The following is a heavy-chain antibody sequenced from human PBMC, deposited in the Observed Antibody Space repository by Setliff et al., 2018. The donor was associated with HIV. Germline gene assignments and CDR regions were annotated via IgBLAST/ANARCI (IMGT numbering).Heavy chain of an antibody. V-gene: IGHV1-3*01. Sequence: ASVMVSCKASGYTFSSHSIHWVRQAPGQGFEWMGWINAGNGNTKFSQRFQSRITITRDTSASTVFMDLSSLTSEDTAVYYCARDGCDGNRCYLYNWFDPWGQGTLVTVSS. CDR3: ARDGCDGNRCYLYNWFDP. CDR1: GYTFSSHS. J-gene: IGHJ5*02. CDR2: INAGNGNT. D-gene: IGHD2-15*01.